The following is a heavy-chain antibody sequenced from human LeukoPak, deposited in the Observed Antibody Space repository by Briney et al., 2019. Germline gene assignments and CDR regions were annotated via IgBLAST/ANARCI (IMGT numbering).Heavy chain of an antibody. CDR2: IRFDGSNE. CDR3: AKDLGLWSGYYTFDY. V-gene: IGHV3-30*02. CDR1: GFTLSSYG. D-gene: IGHD3-3*01. Sequence: GGSLRLSCAASGFTLSSYGVHWVRQAPGKGLEWVAFIRFDGSNENYADSVKGRFTISRDTSKNTLYLQMNSLRAEDTAVYYCAKDLGLWSGYYTFDYWGQGTLVTVSS. J-gene: IGHJ4*02.